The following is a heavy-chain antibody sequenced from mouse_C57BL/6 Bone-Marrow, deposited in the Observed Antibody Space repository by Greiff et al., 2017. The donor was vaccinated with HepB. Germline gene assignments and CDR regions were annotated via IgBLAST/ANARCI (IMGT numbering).Heavy chain of an antibody. CDR1: GFTFSDYG. CDR2: ISSGSSTI. Sequence: EVKLMESGGGLVKPGGSLKLSCAASGFTFSDYGMHWVRQAPEKGLEWVAYISSGSSTIYYADTVKGRFTISRDNAKNTLFLQMTSLRSEDTAMYYCARQDYGYDVDYAMDYWGQGTSVTVSS. J-gene: IGHJ4*01. V-gene: IGHV5-17*01. CDR3: ARQDYGYDVDYAMDY. D-gene: IGHD2-2*01.